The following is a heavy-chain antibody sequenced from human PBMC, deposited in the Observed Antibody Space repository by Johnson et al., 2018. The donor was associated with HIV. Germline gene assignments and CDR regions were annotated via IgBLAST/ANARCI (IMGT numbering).Heavy chain of an antibody. J-gene: IGHJ3*02. CDR1: GFTFDDYA. CDR3: ARVYYYDSSGIDAFDI. CDR2: IYSGGST. Sequence: VQLVESGGGLVQPGRSLRLSCAASGFTFDDYAMHWVRQAPGKGLEWVSGIYSGGSTYYADSVKGRFSISRDNAKNSLYLQMNSLIAESTAVSYCARVYYYDSSGIDAFDIWGQGTIVTVSS. D-gene: IGHD3-22*01. V-gene: IGHV3-9*01.